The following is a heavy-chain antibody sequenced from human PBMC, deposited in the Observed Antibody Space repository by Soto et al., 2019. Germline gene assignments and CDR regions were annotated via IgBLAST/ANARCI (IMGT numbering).Heavy chain of an antibody. CDR1: GGSISSGGYY. V-gene: IGHV4-31*03. J-gene: IGHJ4*02. CDR2: IYYSGST. CDR3: ARTYYDFWSGPRPYYFDY. Sequence: SETLSLTCTFSGGSISSGGYYLSWIRQHPGKGLEWIGYIYYSGSTYYNPSLKSRVTISVDTSKNQFSLKLSSVTAADTAVYYCARTYYDFWSGPRPYYFDYWGQGTLVTVSS. D-gene: IGHD3-3*01.